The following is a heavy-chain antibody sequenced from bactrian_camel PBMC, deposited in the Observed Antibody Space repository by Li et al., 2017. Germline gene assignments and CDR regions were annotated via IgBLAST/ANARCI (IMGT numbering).Heavy chain of an antibody. Sequence: VQLVESGGGSVQTGGSLRLSCAASGPTYDRNCVGWFRQAPGQAREGVARIVRSTDETFLFDSVKGRFTISQDSAGNTVFLQMNSLRAEDTGTYYCAKSLASALNGTGRSPGTQVTVS. J-gene: IGHJ4*01. CDR2: IVRSTDET. CDR1: GPTYDRNC. V-gene: IGHV3S63*01. D-gene: IGHD6*01.